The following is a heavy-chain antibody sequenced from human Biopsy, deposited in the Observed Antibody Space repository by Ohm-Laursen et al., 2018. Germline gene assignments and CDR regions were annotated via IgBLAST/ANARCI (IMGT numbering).Heavy chain of an antibody. J-gene: IGHJ4*02. CDR2: INHRGRS. CDR1: GESFSDYY. CDR3: AREGGGLLPIRLTDF. Sequence: SETLSLTCEVSGESFSDYYWSWIRQSPGKGPEWIGEINHRGRSSYSPSLQSRVTISVDASKNQFSLNMKSVTAADTAVYFCAREGGGLLPIRLTDFWGPGMMVTVSS. D-gene: IGHD1-26*01. V-gene: IGHV4-34*01.